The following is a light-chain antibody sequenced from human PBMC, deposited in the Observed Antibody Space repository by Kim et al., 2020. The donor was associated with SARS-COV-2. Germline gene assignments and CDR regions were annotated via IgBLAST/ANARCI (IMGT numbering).Light chain of an antibody. J-gene: IGLJ3*02. CDR2: DHI. V-gene: IGLV6-57*02. CDR3: QSYDSSQRRWV. Sequence: VITSSTTSSGTSTGTGLEGYRHHPRTAPAPVLHDHIQSPSGFADRVSVSSSNSSNSASLAISGLKTEDEADYYCQSYDSSQRRWVFGGGTQLTVL. CDR1: SGTSTGTG.